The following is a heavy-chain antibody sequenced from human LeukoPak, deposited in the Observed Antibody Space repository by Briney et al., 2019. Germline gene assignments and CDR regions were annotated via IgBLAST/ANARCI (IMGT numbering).Heavy chain of an antibody. V-gene: IGHV3-23*01. CDR2: ISGTGGST. CDR3: AKDYEPLVGVHRWGDWFDP. Sequence: GGSLRLSCVISGYTFTHYGFHWVRQAPGKALEWVSLISGTGGSTYYADSVKGRFTISRDNSKNTLYLQMNSLRAEDTAVYYCAKDYEPLVGVHRWGDWFDPWGQGTLVTVSS. CDR1: GYTFTHYG. D-gene: IGHD1-26*01. J-gene: IGHJ5*02.